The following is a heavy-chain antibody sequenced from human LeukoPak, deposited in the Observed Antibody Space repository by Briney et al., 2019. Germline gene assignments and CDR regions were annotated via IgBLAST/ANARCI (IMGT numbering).Heavy chain of an antibody. D-gene: IGHD6-19*01. CDR2: ISDSGGST. V-gene: IGHV3-23*01. Sequence: GGSLRLSCAVSGITLSNYGMSWVRQAPGKGLEWVAGISDSGGSTNYADSVKGRFTISRDNPKNTLYLQMNSLRAEDTAIYYCAKVDNSGWYDIWGQGTLVTVSS. CDR1: GITLSNYG. J-gene: IGHJ5*02. CDR3: AKVDNSGWYDI.